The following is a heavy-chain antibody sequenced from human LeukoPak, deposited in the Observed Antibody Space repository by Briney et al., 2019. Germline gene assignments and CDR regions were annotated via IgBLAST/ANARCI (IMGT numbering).Heavy chain of an antibody. CDR3: ARARIAAPLLDY. J-gene: IGHJ4*02. D-gene: IGHD6-13*01. V-gene: IGHV3-48*03. CDR2: ISDNGRTS. Sequence: PGGSLRLSCATSGFTFSNYEMNWVRLTPGKGLEWVSYISDNGRTSYYADSVKGRFTISRDNAKNSLYLQMNSLRVEDTSVYYCARARIAAPLLDYWGQGTLVTVSS. CDR1: GFTFSNYE.